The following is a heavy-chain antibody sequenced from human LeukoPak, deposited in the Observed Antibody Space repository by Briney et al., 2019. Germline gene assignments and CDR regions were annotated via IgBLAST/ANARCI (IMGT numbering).Heavy chain of an antibody. Sequence: GGSLRLSCAASGFTFSIYEMNWVRQAPGKGLEWVSAISGSGGSTYYADSVKGRFTISRDNSKNTLYLQMNSLRAEDTAVYYCAKVAGYSYVGVYYFDYWGQGTLVTVSS. CDR1: GFTFSIYE. D-gene: IGHD5-18*01. V-gene: IGHV3-23*01. CDR3: AKVAGYSYVGVYYFDY. CDR2: ISGSGGST. J-gene: IGHJ4*02.